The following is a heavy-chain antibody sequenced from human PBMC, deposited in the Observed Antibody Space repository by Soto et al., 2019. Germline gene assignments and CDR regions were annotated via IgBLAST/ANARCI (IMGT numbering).Heavy chain of an antibody. CDR2: ISYDGSNK. CDR1: GFTFSSYG. CDR3: AKDPSSSWTFDY. D-gene: IGHD6-13*01. Sequence: GGSLRLSCAASGFTFSSYGMHWVRQAPGKGLEWVAVISYDGSNKYYADSVKGRFTISRDNSKNTLYLQMNSLRAEDTAVYYCAKDPSSSWTFDYWGQGTLVTAPQ. J-gene: IGHJ4*02. V-gene: IGHV3-30*18.